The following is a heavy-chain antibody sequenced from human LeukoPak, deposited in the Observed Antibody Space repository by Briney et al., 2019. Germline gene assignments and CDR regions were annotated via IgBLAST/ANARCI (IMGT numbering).Heavy chain of an antibody. CDR2: ISGSGGST. CDR1: GFTFSSYA. Sequence: GVSLRLSCAASGFTFSSYAMSWVRQAPGKGLEWVSAISGSGGSTYYADSVKGRFTISRDNSKNTLYLQMNSLRAEDTAVYYCAKDALMMTQYYYGMDVWGQGTTVTVSS. CDR3: AKDALMMTQYYYGMDV. D-gene: IGHD3-16*01. V-gene: IGHV3-23*01. J-gene: IGHJ6*02.